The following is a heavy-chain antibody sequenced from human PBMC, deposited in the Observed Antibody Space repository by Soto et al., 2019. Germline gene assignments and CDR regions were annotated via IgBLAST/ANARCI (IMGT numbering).Heavy chain of an antibody. CDR2: VDWEDDK. Sequence: SGPTLVNPTQTLTLTCTLSGFSLSGSGLSMSWIRQPPGKALEWLALVDWEDDKFYSTSLKTRLTISKDTSKNQVVLTMTNMDPEDTATYYFASARGVCWYFDSWGRGSQVTVSS. D-gene: IGHD3-16*01. V-gene: IGHV2-70*01. J-gene: IGHJ2*01. CDR1: GFSLSGSGLS. CDR3: ASARGVCWYFDS.